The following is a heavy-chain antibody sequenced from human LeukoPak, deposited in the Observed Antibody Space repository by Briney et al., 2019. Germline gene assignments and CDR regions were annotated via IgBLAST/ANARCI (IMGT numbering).Heavy chain of an antibody. CDR3: ARWESGYPFYGMDV. D-gene: IGHD3-3*01. J-gene: IGHJ6*02. Sequence: SETLSLTCTVSGGSISSGGYYWSWIRQHPGKGLEWIGYIYYSGSTYYNPSLKSRVTISVDTSKNQFSLKLSSVTAADTAVYYCARWESGYPFYGMDVWGQGTTVTVSS. CDR1: GGSISSGGYY. V-gene: IGHV4-31*03. CDR2: IYYSGST.